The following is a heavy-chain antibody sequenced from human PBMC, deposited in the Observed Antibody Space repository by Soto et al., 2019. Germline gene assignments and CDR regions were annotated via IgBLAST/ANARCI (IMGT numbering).Heavy chain of an antibody. CDR3: ARGPPPWSYYDILTGYYPFDP. V-gene: IGHV5-51*01. D-gene: IGHD3-9*01. J-gene: IGHJ5*02. Sequence: PGESLKISCKGSGYSFTSYWIGWVRQMPGKGLEWMGIIYPGDSDTRYSPSFQGQVTISADKSISTAYLQWSSLKASDTAMYYCARGPPPWSYYDILTGYYPFDPWGQGTLVTVSS. CDR1: GYSFTSYW. CDR2: IYPGDSDT.